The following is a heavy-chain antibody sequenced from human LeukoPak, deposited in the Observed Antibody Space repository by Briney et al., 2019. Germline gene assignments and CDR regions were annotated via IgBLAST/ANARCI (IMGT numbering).Heavy chain of an antibody. Sequence: PSETLSLTCAVYGRSFSGYYWSWIRQPPGKGLEWIGEINHSGSTNYNPSLKSRVTISVDTSKNQFSLKLSSVTAADTAVYYCACTDTYNWFDPWGQGTLVTVSS. CDR3: ACTDTYNWFDP. V-gene: IGHV4-34*01. CDR2: INHSGST. CDR1: GRSFSGYY. J-gene: IGHJ5*02.